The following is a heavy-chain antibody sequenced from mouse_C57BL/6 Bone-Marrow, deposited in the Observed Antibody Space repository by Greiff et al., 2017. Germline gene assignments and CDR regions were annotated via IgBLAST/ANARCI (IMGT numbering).Heavy chain of an antibody. CDR1: GYTFTNYW. J-gene: IGHJ2*01. D-gene: IGHD1-1*01. CDR2: MHPNGGSP. Sequence: QVQLQQPGAELVKPGASVTLSCKASGYTFTNYWMHWVKQRPGQGLEWIGMMHPNGGSPDYNEKFKGKATLTVDKSSSTAYMLLSSLTSEDSAVYFCASDYYGGNWGQGTTLTVSS. V-gene: IGHV1-64*01. CDR3: ASDYYGGN.